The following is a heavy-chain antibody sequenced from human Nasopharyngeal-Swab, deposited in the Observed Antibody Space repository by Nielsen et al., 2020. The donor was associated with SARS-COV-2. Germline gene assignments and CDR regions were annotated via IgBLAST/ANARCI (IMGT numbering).Heavy chain of an antibody. CDR1: GYTFTSYY. D-gene: IGHD4-17*01. Sequence: ASVKVSCKASGYTFTSYYMHWVRQAPGQGLEWMGIINPSGGSTSYAQKFQGRVTMTRDMSTSTVYMELSSLRSEDTAVYYCAREDYDTNFDYWGQGTLVTVSS. V-gene: IGHV1-46*01. CDR3: AREDYDTNFDY. J-gene: IGHJ4*02. CDR2: INPSGGST.